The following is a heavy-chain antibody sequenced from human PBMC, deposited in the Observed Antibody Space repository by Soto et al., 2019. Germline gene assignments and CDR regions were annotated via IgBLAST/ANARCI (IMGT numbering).Heavy chain of an antibody. V-gene: IGHV3-23*01. CDR2: ISGSGGST. J-gene: IGHJ3*02. CDR1: GFTFSSYA. CDR3: AKDLNQYYYDANDAFDI. Sequence: GGSLRLSCAASGFTFSSYAMSWVRQAPGKGLEWVSAISGSGGSTYYADSVKGRFTISRDNSKNTLYLQMNSLRAEDTAVYYCAKDLNQYYYDANDAFDIWGQGTMVTVSS. D-gene: IGHD3-22*01.